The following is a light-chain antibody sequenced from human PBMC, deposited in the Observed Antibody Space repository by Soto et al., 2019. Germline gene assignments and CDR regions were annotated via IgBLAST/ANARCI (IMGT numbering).Light chain of an antibody. Sequence: QSVLTQPASVSGSPGQSITISCTGSNSEFGAYNYVSWYQHHPDKAPKLAIYDVTNRPSGVSNRFSGSKSGNTASLTISGLQAEDEADYYCNSYTSSTTPYVFGTGTKVTVL. CDR3: NSYTSSTTPYV. V-gene: IGLV2-14*03. CDR1: NSEFGAYNY. J-gene: IGLJ1*01. CDR2: DVT.